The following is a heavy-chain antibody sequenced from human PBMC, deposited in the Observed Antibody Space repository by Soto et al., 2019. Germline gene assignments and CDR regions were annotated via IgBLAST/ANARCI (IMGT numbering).Heavy chain of an antibody. CDR2: IIPIFGTA. CDR3: ARDRDIWFGELYYYGMDV. J-gene: IGHJ6*02. D-gene: IGHD3-10*01. CDR1: GGTFSSYA. Sequence: ASVKVSCKASGGTFSSYAISWVRQAPGQGLEWMGGIIPIFGTANYAQKFQGRVTITADKSTSTAYMELSSLRSEDTAVYYCARDRDIWFGELYYYGMDVWGQGTKVTVSS. V-gene: IGHV1-69*06.